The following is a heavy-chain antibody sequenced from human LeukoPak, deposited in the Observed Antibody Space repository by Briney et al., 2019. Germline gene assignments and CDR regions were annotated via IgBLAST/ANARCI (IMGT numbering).Heavy chain of an antibody. CDR1: GGSISSSSYY. Sequence: SETLSLTCTVSGGSISSSSYYWGWIRQPPGKGLEWIGSIYYSGSTYYNPSLKSRVTISVDTSKNQFSLKLSSVTAADTAVYYCARAQWPVKGNYYYYYYMDVWRKGTTVTVSS. CDR3: ARAQWPVKGNYYYYYYMDV. CDR2: IYYSGST. V-gene: IGHV4-39*07. D-gene: IGHD6-19*01. J-gene: IGHJ6*03.